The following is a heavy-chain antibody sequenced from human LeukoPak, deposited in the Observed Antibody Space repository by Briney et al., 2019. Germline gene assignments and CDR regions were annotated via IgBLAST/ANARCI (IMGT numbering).Heavy chain of an antibody. Sequence: PSETLSLTCTVSGGSISSYYWSWIRQPPGKGLEWIGYTYYSGSTNYNPSLKSRVTISVDTSKNQFSLKLSSVTAADTAVYYCARQVGATRAYFDYWGQGTLVTVSS. CDR2: TYYSGST. CDR1: GGSISSYY. J-gene: IGHJ4*02. D-gene: IGHD1-26*01. V-gene: IGHV4-59*08. CDR3: ARQVGATRAYFDY.